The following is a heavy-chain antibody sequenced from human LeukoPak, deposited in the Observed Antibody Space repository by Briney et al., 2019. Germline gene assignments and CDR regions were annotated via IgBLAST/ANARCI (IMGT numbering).Heavy chain of an antibody. CDR3: ATYYYASGNYYNYIYY. CDR2: ILFDGANK. J-gene: IGHJ4*02. CDR1: GVNFTSYG. V-gene: IGHV3-30*02. D-gene: IGHD3-10*01. Sequence: PGGSLRLSCEASGVNFTSYGFHWVRQPPGKGLEWMSLILFDGANKYYGQSAKGRFTVSKDNSKNTVSLQMHSLRVEDTAVYFCATYYYASGNYYNYIYYWGQGALVTVSS.